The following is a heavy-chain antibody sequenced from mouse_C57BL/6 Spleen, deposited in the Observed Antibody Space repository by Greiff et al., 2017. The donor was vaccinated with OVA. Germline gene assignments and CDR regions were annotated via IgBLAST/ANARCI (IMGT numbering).Heavy chain of an antibody. V-gene: IGHV1-82*01. CDR2: IYPGDGDT. D-gene: IGHD1-1*01. CDR1: GYAFSSSW. J-gene: IGHJ4*01. Sequence: VQLQQSGPELVKPGASVKISCKASGYAFSSSWMNWVKQRPGKGLEWIGRIYPGDGDTNYNGKFKGKATLTADKSSSTAYMQLSSLTSEDSAVYFCARKRATVVAHYYAMDYWGQGTSVTVSS. CDR3: ARKRATVVAHYYAMDY.